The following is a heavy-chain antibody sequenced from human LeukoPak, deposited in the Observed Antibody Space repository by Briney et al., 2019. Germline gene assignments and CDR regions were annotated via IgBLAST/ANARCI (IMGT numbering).Heavy chain of an antibody. CDR2: IDWNSGRT. V-gene: IGHV3-9*01. CDR1: GSIFQNYA. Sequence: GGSLRLSCAVSGSIFQNYAMHWVRQAPGKGLEWVSAIDWNSGRTGYADSVKGRFTISKDNSKNTLYLQMNSLRAEDTAVYYCAKDFGPGIDYWGQGTLVTVSS. D-gene: IGHD3-10*01. J-gene: IGHJ4*02. CDR3: AKDFGPGIDY.